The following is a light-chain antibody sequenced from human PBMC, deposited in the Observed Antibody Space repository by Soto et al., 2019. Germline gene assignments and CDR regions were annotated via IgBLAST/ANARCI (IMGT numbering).Light chain of an antibody. CDR3: QSYDSSLSGYV. Sequence: QSVRTQPPSLSRAPVQRVTISCTRSSSNIGAGYDVHWYQQLPGTAPKLLIYGNSNRPSGVPDRFSGSKSGTSASLAITGLQAEDEADYYCQSYDSSLSGYVFGPGTKVPVL. CDR2: GNS. CDR1: SSNIGAGYD. V-gene: IGLV1-40*01. J-gene: IGLJ1*01.